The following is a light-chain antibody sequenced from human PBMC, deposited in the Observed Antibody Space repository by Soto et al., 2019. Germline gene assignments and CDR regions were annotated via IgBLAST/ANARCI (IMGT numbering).Light chain of an antibody. CDR1: QSVSSK. CDR2: GAS. J-gene: IGKJ1*01. V-gene: IGKV3-15*01. CDR3: QQYGSSPRT. Sequence: EIVLTHSPASLCVSPGGIATLSCRASQSVSSKLVWYQQKPGQAPRFLIYGASTRATGIPARFRGSGSGTEFTLTIDSLQSEDFAVYYCQQYGSSPRTFGQGTKVDIK.